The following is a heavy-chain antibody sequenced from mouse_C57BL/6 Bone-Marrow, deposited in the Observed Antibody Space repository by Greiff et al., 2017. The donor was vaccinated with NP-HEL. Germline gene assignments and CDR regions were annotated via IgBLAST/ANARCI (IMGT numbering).Heavy chain of an antibody. CDR3: ARWTTVVAVYYFDY. J-gene: IGHJ2*01. D-gene: IGHD1-1*01. Sequence: QVHVKQSGAELARPGASVKMSCKASGYTFTSYTMHWVKQRPGQGLEWIGYINPSSGYTKYNQKFKDKATLTADKSSSTAYMQLSSLTSEDSAVYYCARWTTVVAVYYFDYWGQGTTLTVSS. CDR1: GYTFTSYT. CDR2: INPSSGYT. V-gene: IGHV1-4*01.